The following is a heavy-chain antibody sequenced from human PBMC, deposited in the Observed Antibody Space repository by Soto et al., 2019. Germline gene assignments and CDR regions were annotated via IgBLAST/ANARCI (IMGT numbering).Heavy chain of an antibody. Sequence: TGGSLRLSCTASGFTFGDYAMSWFRQAPGKGLEWVGFIRSKAYGGTTEYAASVKGRFTISRDDSKSIAYLQMNSLKTEDTAVYYCTREIYCSSTSCYPPDAFDIWGQGTMVTVSS. J-gene: IGHJ3*02. CDR3: TREIYCSSTSCYPPDAFDI. D-gene: IGHD2-2*01. CDR2: IRSKAYGGTT. V-gene: IGHV3-49*03. CDR1: GFTFGDYA.